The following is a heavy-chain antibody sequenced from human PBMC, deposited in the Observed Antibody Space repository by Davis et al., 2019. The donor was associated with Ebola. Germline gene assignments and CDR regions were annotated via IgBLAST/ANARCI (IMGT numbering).Heavy chain of an antibody. D-gene: IGHD3-22*01. CDR2: INTDGSVT. J-gene: IGHJ4*02. V-gene: IGHV3-74*01. CDR1: GFTFSGYW. CDR3: ARECYDSSGYYYGLPGDY. Sequence: GESLKISCAASGFTFSGYWMHWVRQVPGRGLVWVSLINTDGSVTNYADSVKGRFTISRDNSKNTLYLQMNSLRAEDTAVYYCARECYDSSGYYYGLPGDYWGQGTLVTVSS.